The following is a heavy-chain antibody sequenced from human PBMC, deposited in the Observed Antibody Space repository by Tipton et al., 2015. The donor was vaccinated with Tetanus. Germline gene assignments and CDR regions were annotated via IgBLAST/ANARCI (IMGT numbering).Heavy chain of an antibody. J-gene: IGHJ4*02. V-gene: IGHV4-30-2*01. CDR2: IYQTDSN. CDR1: GALLTTGGYS. D-gene: IGHD4-17*01. Sequence: TLSLTCNVSGALLTTGGYSWGRIRQPRGQGLEWLGYIYQTDSNYYNPSVRGRLTLSLQRSKNQVSLKLSSVTAADTAVYYCARDERYGDYAYWGQGALVTVSS. CDR3: ARDERYGDYAY.